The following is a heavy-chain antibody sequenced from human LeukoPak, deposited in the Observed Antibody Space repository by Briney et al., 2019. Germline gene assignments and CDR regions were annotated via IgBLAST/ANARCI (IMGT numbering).Heavy chain of an antibody. Sequence: SVKVSCKASGGTFSSYAISWARQAPGQGLEWMGGIIPIFGTANYAQKFQGRVTITADKSTSTAYMELNSLRAEDTAVYYCAKDRGNVYSYGYRWFDPWGQGTLVTVSS. CDR3: AKDRGNVYSYGYRWFDP. CDR1: GGTFSSYA. D-gene: IGHD5-18*01. V-gene: IGHV1-69*06. J-gene: IGHJ5*02. CDR2: IIPIFGTA.